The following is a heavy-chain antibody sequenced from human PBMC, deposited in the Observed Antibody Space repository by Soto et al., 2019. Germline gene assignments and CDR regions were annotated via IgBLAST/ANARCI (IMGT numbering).Heavy chain of an antibody. D-gene: IGHD1-1*01. J-gene: IGHJ4*02. CDR3: AKNPHWNDVKYFES. CDR1: GYTFTSYD. Sequence: ASVKVSCKASGYTFTSYDIGWVRQAPGQGLEWMGWISAYNGNTNYAQKLQGRVTMTTDTSTSTAYMELRSLRSDDTAVYYCAKNPHWNDVKYFESWGQGTLVTVSS. V-gene: IGHV1-18*04. CDR2: ISAYNGNT.